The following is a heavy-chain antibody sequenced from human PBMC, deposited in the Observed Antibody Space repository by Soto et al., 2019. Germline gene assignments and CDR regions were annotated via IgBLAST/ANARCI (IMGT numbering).Heavy chain of an antibody. V-gene: IGHV4-39*01. D-gene: IGHD3-3*01. Sequence: KTSETLSLTCTVSGGSISSSSYYWGWIRQPPGKGLEWIGSIYYSGSTYYNPSLKSRVTISVDTSKNQFSLKLSSVTAADTAVYYCARHGPVEEWLLPYNWFDPWGQGTLVTVSS. CDR3: ARHGPVEEWLLPYNWFDP. CDR1: GGSISSSSYY. CDR2: IYYSGST. J-gene: IGHJ5*02.